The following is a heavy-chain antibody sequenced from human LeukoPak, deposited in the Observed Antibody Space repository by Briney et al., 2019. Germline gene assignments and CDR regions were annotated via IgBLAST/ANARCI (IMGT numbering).Heavy chain of an antibody. V-gene: IGHV1-8*01. CDR3: AWTHYYDFWSGYIYGMDV. J-gene: IGHJ6*02. CDR2: MNPNSGNT. CDR1: GYTFTSYD. Sequence: ASVKVSCKASGYTFTSYDINWVRQPTGQGLEWMGWMNPNSGNTGYAQKFQGRVTMTRNTSISTAYMELSSLRSEDTAVYYCAWTHYYDFWSGYIYGMDVWGQGTTVTVSS. D-gene: IGHD3-3*01.